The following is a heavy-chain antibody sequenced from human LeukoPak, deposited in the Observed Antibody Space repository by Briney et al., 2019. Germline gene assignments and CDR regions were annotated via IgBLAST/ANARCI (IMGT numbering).Heavy chain of an antibody. V-gene: IGHV3-21*01. CDR1: GFTFSSYS. J-gene: IGHJ6*04. D-gene: IGHD3-3*01. Sequence: GGSLRLSCAASGFTFSSYSMNWVRQAPGKGLEWVSSISSSSSYIYYADSVKGRFTISRDNAKNSLYLQMNSLRAEDTAVYYCARQITIFGVVIQDVWGKGTTVTVSS. CDR3: ARQITIFGVVIQDV. CDR2: ISSSSSYI.